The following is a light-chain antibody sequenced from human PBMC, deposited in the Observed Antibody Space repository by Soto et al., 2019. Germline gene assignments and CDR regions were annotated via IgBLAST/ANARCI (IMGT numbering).Light chain of an antibody. CDR2: EVS. CDR1: SSDIGGYTY. V-gene: IGLV2-14*01. J-gene: IGLJ1*01. Sequence: QSALTQPASVSGSPGQSITISCTGTSSDIGGYTYVSWYQQHPGKAPKLMISEVSNRPSGVSHRFSGSKSGNTASLTISGLQAEDEADYYCSSYTSSDTLYVFGTGTKVTVL. CDR3: SSYTSSDTLYV.